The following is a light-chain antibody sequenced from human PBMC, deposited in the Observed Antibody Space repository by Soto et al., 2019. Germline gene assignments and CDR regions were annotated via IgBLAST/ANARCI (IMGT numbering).Light chain of an antibody. V-gene: IGLV1-44*01. CDR1: NSNIGSNT. Sequence: QSVLTQPPSASGTPGQRVTISCSGSNSNIGSNTVNWYQQLPGTAPKLLIYYDNLRPSGVPDGISGSKSGTSASLAISGLQSDDEADYYCAAWDDSLNGRVFGTGTKLTVL. J-gene: IGLJ1*01. CDR2: YDN. CDR3: AAWDDSLNGRV.